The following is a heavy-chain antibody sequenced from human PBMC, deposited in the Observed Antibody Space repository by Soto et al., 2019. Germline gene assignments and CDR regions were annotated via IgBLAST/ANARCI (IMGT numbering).Heavy chain of an antibody. D-gene: IGHD2-2*01. Sequence: RXSVKIFSQVSGDTFTNYWISLVPQAPGQGLKCMVWINAYNGNTNYAQKLQGRVTMTTDTSTSTAYMELRSLRSDDTAVYYCARLVTGYCSRTSCYGTNYYYYGMDVWGQGTTVTVSS. CDR2: INAYNGNT. V-gene: IGHV1-18*01. J-gene: IGHJ6*02. CDR1: GDTFTNYW. CDR3: ARLVTGYCSRTSCYGTNYYYYGMDV.